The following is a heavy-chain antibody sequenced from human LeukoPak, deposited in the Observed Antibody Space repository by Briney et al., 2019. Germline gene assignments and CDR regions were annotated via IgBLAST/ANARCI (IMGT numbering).Heavy chain of an antibody. Sequence: ASVKVSCKASGYTFTSYYMHWVRQAPGQGLEWMGIINPSGGSTSYAQKFQGRVTMTRDTSKNQFSLKLSSVTAADTAVYYCARGLRNNQDGYNSYYFDYWGQGTLVTVSS. CDR3: ARGLRNNQDGYNSYYFDY. D-gene: IGHD5-24*01. J-gene: IGHJ4*02. CDR1: GYTFTSYY. CDR2: INPSGGST. V-gene: IGHV1-46*01.